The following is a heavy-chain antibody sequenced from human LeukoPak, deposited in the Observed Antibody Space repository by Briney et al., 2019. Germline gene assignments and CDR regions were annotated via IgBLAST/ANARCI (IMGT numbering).Heavy chain of an antibody. V-gene: IGHV4-39*07. CDR2: IYYSGTT. CDR3: ARVSWFPGTSYYYMDV. J-gene: IGHJ6*03. CDR1: GVSISSSNSY. D-gene: IGHD1-1*01. Sequence: SETLSLTCTVSGVSISSSNSYWGWIRQPPGKGLEWIGSIYYSGTTNYNPSLKSRVTISVDTSKNQFSLKLSSVTAADTAVYYCARVSWFPGTSYYYMDVWGKGTTVTVSS.